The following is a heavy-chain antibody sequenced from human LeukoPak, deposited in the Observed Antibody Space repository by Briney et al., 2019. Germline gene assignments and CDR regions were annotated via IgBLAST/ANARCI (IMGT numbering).Heavy chain of an antibody. CDR3: ARPIAVAGDAFDI. V-gene: IGHV3-48*03. D-gene: IGHD6-19*01. CDR2: ISSSGSTI. Sequence: PGGSLRLSCAASGFTFSSYEMNWVRQAPGKGLEWVSYISSSGSTIYYADSVKGRFTISRDNAKNSLYLQMNSLRAEDTAVYYCARPIAVAGDAFDIWGQGTMVTVSS. CDR1: GFTFSSYE. J-gene: IGHJ3*02.